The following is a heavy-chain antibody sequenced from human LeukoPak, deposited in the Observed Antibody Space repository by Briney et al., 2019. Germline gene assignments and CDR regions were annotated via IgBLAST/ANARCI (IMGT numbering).Heavy chain of an antibody. D-gene: IGHD3-3*01. J-gene: IGHJ6*03. V-gene: IGHV4-34*01. CDR2: INHSGST. CDR1: GGSFSGYY. CDR3: ARMVDYDFWSSYYIPLYYYYYMDV. Sequence: SETLSLTCAVYGGSFSGYYWSWIRQPPGKGLEWIGEINHSGSTNYNPSPKSRVTISVDTSKNQFSLKLSSVTAADTAVYYCARMVDYDFWSSYYIPLYYYYYMDVWGKGTTVTISS.